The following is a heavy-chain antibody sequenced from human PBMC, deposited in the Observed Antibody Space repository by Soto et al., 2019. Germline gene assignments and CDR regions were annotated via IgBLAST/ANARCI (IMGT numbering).Heavy chain of an antibody. V-gene: IGHV3-23*01. Sequence: PGGSLRLSXAASGFTFSSYAMTWVRQAPGKGLEWVSAISGRGSTTYYADSVKGRFTISRDNSKNTLYLQMNSLRAEDTAVYYCAKGFTGTYQDLFDYWGQGTLVTVSS. CDR3: AKGFTGTYQDLFDY. CDR1: GFTFSSYA. D-gene: IGHD1-7*01. CDR2: ISGRGSTT. J-gene: IGHJ4*02.